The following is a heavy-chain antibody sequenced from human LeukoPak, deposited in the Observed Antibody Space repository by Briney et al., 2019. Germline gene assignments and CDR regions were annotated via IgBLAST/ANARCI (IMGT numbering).Heavy chain of an antibody. V-gene: IGHV3-21*01. D-gene: IGHD6-6*01. Sequence: PGGSLRLSCAASGFTFDDYAMHWVRQAPGKGLEWVSYISSSSGNMNYADSVRGRFTISRDNAKNSLYLHMDTLRVEDMAVYYCARGGAARPDYWGQGTLVTVSS. CDR3: ARGGAARPDY. CDR2: ISSSSGNM. CDR1: GFTFDDYA. J-gene: IGHJ4*02.